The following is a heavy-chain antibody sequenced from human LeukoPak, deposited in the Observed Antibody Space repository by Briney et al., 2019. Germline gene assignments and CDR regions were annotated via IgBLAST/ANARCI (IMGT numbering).Heavy chain of an antibody. CDR1: GGSISSGDYY. CDR2: TFYSGST. D-gene: IGHD5-18*01. Sequence: SETLSLTCTVSGGSISSGDYYWSWIRQHPEKGLEWIGYTFYSGSTYYNPSLKSRVTISVDTSKNQFSLKLSSVTAADTAVYYCARREAMVYYYYYGMDVWGQGTTVTVSS. V-gene: IGHV4-31*03. J-gene: IGHJ6*02. CDR3: ARREAMVYYYYYGMDV.